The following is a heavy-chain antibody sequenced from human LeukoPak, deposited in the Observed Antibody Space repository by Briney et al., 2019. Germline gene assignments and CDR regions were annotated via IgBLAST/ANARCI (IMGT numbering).Heavy chain of an antibody. J-gene: IGHJ4*02. CDR1: GYSFPSYW. CDR3: ARTYYDILTGYSLSDY. Sequence: GESLKISCKGSGYSFPSYWITWVRQMPGKGLEWMGSIDPSDSYTNYSPSFQGHVTISADKSISTAYLQWSSLMASDTAMYYCARTYYDILTGYSLSDYWGQGALVTVSS. D-gene: IGHD3-9*01. CDR2: IDPSDSYT. V-gene: IGHV5-10-1*01.